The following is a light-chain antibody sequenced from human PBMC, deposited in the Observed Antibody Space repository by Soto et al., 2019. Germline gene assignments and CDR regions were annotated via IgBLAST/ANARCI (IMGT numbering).Light chain of an antibody. CDR2: DAS. V-gene: IGKV3-11*01. CDR3: QQRAGSST. CDR1: QSVSNQ. J-gene: IGKJ5*01. Sequence: EIVLTQAPVTLSLPPVERATLSCRSSQSVSNQLAWYQQKPGQAPRLLIYDASRRVTGIPPRFSGSGSGKDFTLTLSSLEPEDFAVYYCQQRAGSSTFGQGTRLEIK.